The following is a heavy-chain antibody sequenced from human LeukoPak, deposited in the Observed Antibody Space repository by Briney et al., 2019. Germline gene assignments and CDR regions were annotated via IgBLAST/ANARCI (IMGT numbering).Heavy chain of an antibody. Sequence: SETLPLTCAVYGGSFSGYYWSWIRQPPGKGLEWIGEINHSGSTNYNPSLKSRVTISVDTSKNQFSLKLSSVTAADTAVYYCARERAAAGTGWFDPWGQGTLVTVSS. D-gene: IGHD6-13*01. V-gene: IGHV4-34*01. CDR2: INHSGST. CDR3: ARERAAAGTGWFDP. J-gene: IGHJ5*02. CDR1: GGSFSGYY.